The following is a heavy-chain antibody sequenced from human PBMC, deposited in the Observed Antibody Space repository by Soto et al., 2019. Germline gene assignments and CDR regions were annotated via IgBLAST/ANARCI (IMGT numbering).Heavy chain of an antibody. D-gene: IGHD2-2*01. CDR3: TRLHQLPVGDYYYYAMDV. J-gene: IGHJ6*02. Sequence: WGSLRLSCAASGVTVSDSPMDGVRQASGKGLEWVGRIRNKAYNYATAYAASVKGRFTISRDDSENTAYLQMNSLKTEDTAVYYCTRLHQLPVGDYYYYAMDVWGQGTTVTVPS. CDR1: GVTVSDSP. V-gene: IGHV3-73*01. CDR2: IRNKAYNYAT.